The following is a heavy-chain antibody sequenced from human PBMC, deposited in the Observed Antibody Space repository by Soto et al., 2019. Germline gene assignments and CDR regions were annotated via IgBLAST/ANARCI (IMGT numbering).Heavy chain of an antibody. CDR3: ARDGDYGGNCFDY. D-gene: IGHD3-16*01. J-gene: IGHJ4*02. CDR2: MSYDGKNA. Sequence: QVQLVESGGGVVQPGRSVRLSCAASGFAFRSYAMHWVRQAPGKGLEWLSVMSYDGKNAYHADSVRGRFTISRDNSKNTLYLQMDSLRPDDTAVYYCARDGDYGGNCFDYWGQGTPVTVSS. V-gene: IGHV3-30*04. CDR1: GFAFRSYA.